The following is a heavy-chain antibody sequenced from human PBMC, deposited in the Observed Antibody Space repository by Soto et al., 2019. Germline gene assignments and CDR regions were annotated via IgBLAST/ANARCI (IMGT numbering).Heavy chain of an antibody. CDR1: GYSFTSYW. CDR3: ARRPGIAAAGYYFDY. J-gene: IGHJ4*02. Sequence: PGESLKISCKGSGYSFTSYWIGWVRQMPGKGLEWMGIIYPGDSDARYSPSFQGQVTISADKSISTAYLQWSSLKASDTAMYYCARRPGIAAAGYYFDYWGQGTLVTVS. D-gene: IGHD6-13*01. CDR2: IYPGDSDA. V-gene: IGHV5-51*01.